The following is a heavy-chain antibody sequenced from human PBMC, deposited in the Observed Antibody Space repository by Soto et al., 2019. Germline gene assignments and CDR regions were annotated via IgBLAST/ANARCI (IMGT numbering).Heavy chain of an antibody. CDR1: GYSFMTYA. CDR3: ARVRMLWYGELSH. J-gene: IGHJ4*02. CDR2: INPGNGNT. D-gene: IGHD3-10*01. Sequence: QVQLVQSGAEVKKPGASVKVSCKTSGYSFMTYALHWVRQAPGQRPEWMGWINPGNGNTEYSQKFQGRVTITRDTSARPDYMEITRRTSEATAVCFSARVRMLWYGELSHWGQGPLVTVS. V-gene: IGHV1-3*01.